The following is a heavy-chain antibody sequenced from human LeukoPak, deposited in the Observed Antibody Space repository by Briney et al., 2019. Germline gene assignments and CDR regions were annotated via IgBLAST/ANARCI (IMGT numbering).Heavy chain of an antibody. CDR2: ISGSGGST. D-gene: IGHD6-13*01. CDR3: AKSPLGDSSSWRTPFDY. Sequence: GGSLRLSCAASGFTFSSYAMSWVRQATGKGLEWVSAISGSGGSTYYADSVKGRFTISRDNSKNTLYLQMNSLRAEDTAVYYCAKSPLGDSSSWRTPFDYWGQGTLVTVSS. J-gene: IGHJ4*02. CDR1: GFTFSSYA. V-gene: IGHV3-23*01.